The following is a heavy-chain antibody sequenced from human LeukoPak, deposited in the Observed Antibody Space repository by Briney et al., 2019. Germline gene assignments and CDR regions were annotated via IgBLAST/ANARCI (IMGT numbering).Heavy chain of an antibody. J-gene: IGHJ4*02. D-gene: IGHD1-26*01. Sequence: GGSLRLSCAASGFTFSSYSMNWVRQAPGKGLEWVSYISSSSSTIYYADSVKGRFTISRDNSKNTLYLQMNSLTAEDTAVYHCAKGKGTGSYYYFDYWGQGTLVIVSS. CDR3: AKGKGTGSYYYFDY. CDR2: ISSSSSTI. V-gene: IGHV3-48*01. CDR1: GFTFSSYS.